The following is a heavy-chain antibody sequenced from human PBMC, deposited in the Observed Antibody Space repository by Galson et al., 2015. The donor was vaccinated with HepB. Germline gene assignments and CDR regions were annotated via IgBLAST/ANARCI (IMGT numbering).Heavy chain of an antibody. CDR2: IDPSDSYT. J-gene: IGHJ4*02. V-gene: IGHV5-10-1*01. D-gene: IGHD3-22*01. CDR1: GYTFTNNW. CDR3: AGRFGYSSGYGY. Sequence: QSGAEVKKPGESLRISCKGSGYTFTNNWIQWVRQMPGKGLEWMGKIDPSDSYTKYSPSFQGHVTISVDKSISTAYLQWSSLRASDTAMYYCAGRFGYSSGYGYWGQGTLVTVSS.